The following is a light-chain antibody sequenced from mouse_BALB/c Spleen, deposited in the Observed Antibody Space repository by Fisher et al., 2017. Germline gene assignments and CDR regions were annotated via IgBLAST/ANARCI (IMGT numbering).Light chain of an antibody. CDR3: QQYHSYPRT. V-gene: IGKV4-61*01. J-gene: IGKJ1*01. CDR1: SSVSY. CDR2: LTS. Sequence: IVMTQTPAIMSASLGEKVTMTCSASSSVSYMYWYQQKPRSSPKPWIYLTSNLASGVPARFSGSGSGTSYSLTISSMEAEDAATYYCQQYHSYPRTFGGGTKLEIK.